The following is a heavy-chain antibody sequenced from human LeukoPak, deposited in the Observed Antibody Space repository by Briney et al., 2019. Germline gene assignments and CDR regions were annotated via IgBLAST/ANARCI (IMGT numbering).Heavy chain of an antibody. CDR2: IDPNSGDT. CDR3: ARDMWELPSDYYYDY. Sequence: ASVKVSCKASGYTFTCHYMNWLRPAPGQGLEWMGRIDPNSGDTKYAQKFQGRLIMTRDTSTSTAYMELSRLMSDDTAVYYCARDMWELPSDYYYDYWGQGTLVTVSS. J-gene: IGHJ4*02. D-gene: IGHD1-26*01. V-gene: IGHV1-2*06. CDR1: GYTFTCHY.